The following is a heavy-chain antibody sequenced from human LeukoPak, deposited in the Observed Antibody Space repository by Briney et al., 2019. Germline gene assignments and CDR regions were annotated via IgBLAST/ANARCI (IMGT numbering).Heavy chain of an antibody. CDR3: RDPFDY. CDR1: GFTFSSYG. J-gene: IGHJ4*02. CDR2: IRYYGNNK. Sequence: GGSLRLSCAASGFTFSSYGMHWVRQAPGKGLEWVAFIRYYGNNKYYADSVKGRFTISRDNSKNTLYLQMNSLRPEDTAVYYCRDPFDYWGQGTLVTVSS. V-gene: IGHV3-30*02.